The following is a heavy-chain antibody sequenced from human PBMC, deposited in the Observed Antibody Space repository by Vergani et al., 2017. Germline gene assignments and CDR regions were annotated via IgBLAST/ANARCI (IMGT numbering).Heavy chain of an antibody. CDR1: GITFKNAW. D-gene: IGHD2-21*01. CDR2: IKSNADGGSA. J-gene: IGHJ4*02. CDR3: ADLYGDDGFSPF. V-gene: IGHV3-15*01. Sequence: EVQVVESGGGLIKPGGSLRLSCVVSGITFKNAWINWVRQAPGKGPEWVARIKSNADGGSADYAASVKGRFIISRDDSKNTVYLQINSLRAEDTAFYYCADLYGDDGFSPFWGQGTLVTVSS.